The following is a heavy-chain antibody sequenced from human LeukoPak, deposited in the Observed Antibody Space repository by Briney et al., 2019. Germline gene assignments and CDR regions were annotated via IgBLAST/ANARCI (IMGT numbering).Heavy chain of an antibody. J-gene: IGHJ4*02. CDR2: INHSGST. Sequence: PSETLSLTCAVYGGSLSGYYWTWIRQTPGKGLEWIGEINHSGSTNYNPSLTSRVTISVDTSKNQFSLKLSSVTAADTAVYYCARLSTGYYGSGSAGYWGQGTLVTVSS. CDR1: GGSLSGYY. V-gene: IGHV4-34*01. D-gene: IGHD3-10*01. CDR3: ARLSTGYYGSGSAGY.